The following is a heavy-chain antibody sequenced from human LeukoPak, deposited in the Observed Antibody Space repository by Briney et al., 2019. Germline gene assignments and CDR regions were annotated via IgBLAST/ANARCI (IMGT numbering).Heavy chain of an antibody. J-gene: IGHJ6*02. CDR3: ARDSGITGDYVWGSYRPPYGMDV. CDR2: ISYDGSNK. CDR1: GFTFSSYA. Sequence: TGGSLRLSCAASGFTFSSYAMHWVRQAPGKGLEWVAVISYDGSNKYYADSVKGRFTISRDNSKNTLYLQMNSLRAEDTAVYYCARDSGITGDYVWGSYRPPYGMDVWGQGTTVTVSS. D-gene: IGHD3-16*02. V-gene: IGHV3-30-3*01.